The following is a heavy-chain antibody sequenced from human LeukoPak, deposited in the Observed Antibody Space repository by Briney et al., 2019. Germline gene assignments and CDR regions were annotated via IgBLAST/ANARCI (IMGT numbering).Heavy chain of an antibody. CDR2: IYYSGST. Sequence: PSETLSLTCTVSGGSISSSSYYWGWIRQPPGKGLEWIGSIYYSGSTYYNPSLKSRVTISVDTSKNQFSLNLSSVTAADTAVYFCATSMVDLRAFHIWGQGTMVTVSS. CDR3: ATSMVDLRAFHI. CDR1: GGSISSSSYY. J-gene: IGHJ3*02. D-gene: IGHD2-15*01. V-gene: IGHV4-39*07.